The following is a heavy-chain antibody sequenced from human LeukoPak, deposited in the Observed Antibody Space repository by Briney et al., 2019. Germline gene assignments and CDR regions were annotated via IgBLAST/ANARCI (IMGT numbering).Heavy chain of an antibody. CDR1: GFTFSSYW. V-gene: IGHV3-74*01. J-gene: IGHJ4*02. CDR2: INSDGSST. CDR3: GRGASSGINHYVIDY. Sequence: GGSLRLSCVASGFTFSSYWMHWARQAPVKGLVWVSRINSDGSSTSYADSVKGRFAISRDNAKNTLYLQMNSLRVEDTAVYYCGRGASSGINHYVIDYWGQGTLVTVSS. D-gene: IGHD1-26*01.